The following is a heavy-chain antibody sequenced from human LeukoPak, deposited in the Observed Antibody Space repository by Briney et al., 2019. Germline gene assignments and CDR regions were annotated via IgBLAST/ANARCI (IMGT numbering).Heavy chain of an antibody. CDR2: ITGGGSGI. CDR3: AKWGDYDVLTGYYVSDY. Sequence: GGSLRLSCAASGFTFSNYAMSWVRQAPGKGLEWVSAITGGGSGIYYADSMKSRFTISRDNSKHTLYLQINSLRAEDTAVYYCAKWGDYDVLTGYYVSDYWGQGTLVTVSS. CDR1: GFTFSNYA. V-gene: IGHV3-23*01. J-gene: IGHJ4*02. D-gene: IGHD3-9*01.